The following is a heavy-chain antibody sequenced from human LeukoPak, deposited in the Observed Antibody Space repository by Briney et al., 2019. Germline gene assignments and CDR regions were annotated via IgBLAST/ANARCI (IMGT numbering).Heavy chain of an antibody. V-gene: IGHV3-30*03. CDR3: ARDLGPAATEFDY. D-gene: IGHD2-2*01. J-gene: IGHJ4*02. CDR1: GFTFSTYG. CDR2: ISYDGRNT. Sequence: GRSLRLSCAASGFTFSTYGMHWVRQAPGKGLEWVALISYDGRNTYYADSVKGRFTISRDNSKNTLYLQLTSLRAEDTAVYYCARDLGPAATEFDYWGQGTLVTVSS.